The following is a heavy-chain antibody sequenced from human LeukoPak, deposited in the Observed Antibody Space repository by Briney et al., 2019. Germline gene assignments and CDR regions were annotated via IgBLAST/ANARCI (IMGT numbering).Heavy chain of an antibody. D-gene: IGHD2-15*01. CDR2: INHSGST. V-gene: IGHV4-34*01. CDR1: GGSFSGYY. CDR3: ARASRYCSGGSCYAAPYYFDY. Sequence: PSETLSLTCAAYGGSFSGYYWSWIRQPPGKGLEWIGEINHSGSTNYNPSLKSRVTISVDTSKNQFSLKLSSVTAADTAVYYCARASRYCSGGSCYAAPYYFDYWGQGTLVTVSS. J-gene: IGHJ4*02.